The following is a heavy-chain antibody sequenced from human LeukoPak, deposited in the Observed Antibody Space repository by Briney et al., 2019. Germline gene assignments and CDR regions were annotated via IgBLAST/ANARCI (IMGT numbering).Heavy chain of an antibody. Sequence: PSETLSRTCTVSGGSTSGYYWGWIRQAPGKELEWIGYIFYSGNTRYNPSLKSRVTISIDTPKNQFSLKLSSVTAADSAVYYCARQSNDYSDYTFESWGQGTLVTVSS. CDR1: GGSTSGYY. V-gene: IGHV4-59*08. CDR2: IFYSGNT. D-gene: IGHD4-11*01. J-gene: IGHJ4*02. CDR3: ARQSNDYSDYTFES.